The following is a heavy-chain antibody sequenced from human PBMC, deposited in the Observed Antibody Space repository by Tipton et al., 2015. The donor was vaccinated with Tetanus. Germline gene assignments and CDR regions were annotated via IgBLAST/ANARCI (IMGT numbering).Heavy chain of an antibody. CDR1: GGSINTGDYY. V-gene: IGHV4-30-4*01. D-gene: IGHD5-18*01. CDR2: VYYSGRT. CDR3: ARMGFTYGQVVY. J-gene: IGHJ4*02. Sequence: TLSLTCNVSGGSINTGDYYWSWIRQSPGKGLEWIGYVYYSGRTYYNPPLKSRVTISADMSKNQFSLKLTSVTAADTATYYCARMGFTYGQVVYWGQGTLVTVAS.